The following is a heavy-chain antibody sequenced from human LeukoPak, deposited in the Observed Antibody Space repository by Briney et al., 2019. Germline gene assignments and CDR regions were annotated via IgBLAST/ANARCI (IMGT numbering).Heavy chain of an antibody. CDR2: IIPIFGTA. CDR3: ARDLGGPLDY. J-gene: IGHJ4*02. CDR1: GYSFTTFA. D-gene: IGHD6-25*01. Sequence: ASVKVSCKASGYSFTTFAMNWVRQAPGQGLEWMGGIIPIFGTANYAQKFQGRVTITADESTSTAYMELSGLRSEDTAVYYCARDLGGPLDYWGQGTLVTVSS. V-gene: IGHV1-69*13.